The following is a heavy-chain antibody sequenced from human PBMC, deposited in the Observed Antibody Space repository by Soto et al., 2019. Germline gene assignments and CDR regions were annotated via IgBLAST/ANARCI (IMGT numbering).Heavy chain of an antibody. CDR1: GGSISSGDHF. J-gene: IGHJ4*02. D-gene: IGHD5-18*01. V-gene: IGHV4-30-4*01. CDR2: MYYSGTI. CDR3: ARGRGYGYGIDF. Sequence: SETLSLTCTVSGGSISSGDHFWSWIRQSPGKGLESIVYMYYSGTIYYNPSLKSRITTSVDTSNNQFSLNLASVSAADTAVYYCARGRGYGYGIDFWGQGALVTVYS.